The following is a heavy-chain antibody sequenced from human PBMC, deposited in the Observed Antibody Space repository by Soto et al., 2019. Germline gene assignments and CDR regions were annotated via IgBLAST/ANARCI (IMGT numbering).Heavy chain of an antibody. CDR2: IIPIFGTA. J-gene: IGHJ4*02. V-gene: IGHV1-69*01. CDR1: GGTFSSYA. Sequence: QVQLVQSGAEVKKPGSSVKVSCKASGGTFSSYAISWVRQAPGQGLEWMGGIIPIFGTANYAQKFQGRVTITADESTSTAYMELSSLRSEDTAVYYCVRGAYCGGDCYSAIDYWGQGTLVTVSS. CDR3: VRGAYCGGDCYSAIDY. D-gene: IGHD2-21*02.